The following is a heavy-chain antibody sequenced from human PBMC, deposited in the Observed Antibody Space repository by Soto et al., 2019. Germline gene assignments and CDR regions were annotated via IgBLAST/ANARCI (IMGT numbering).Heavy chain of an antibody. CDR3: ATYETEDVVVPAATRGAFDI. CDR1: GGSISSGGYY. D-gene: IGHD2-2*01. Sequence: QVQLQESGPGLVKPSQTLSLTCTVSGGSISSGGYYWSWIRQHPGKVLEWIVYIYYSGSTYYNPSHKSRGTISVDTSKNQFSLKLRSVTAADTAVYYCATYETEDVVVPAATRGAFDIWGQGTMVTVSS. V-gene: IGHV4-31*03. J-gene: IGHJ3*02. CDR2: IYYSGST.